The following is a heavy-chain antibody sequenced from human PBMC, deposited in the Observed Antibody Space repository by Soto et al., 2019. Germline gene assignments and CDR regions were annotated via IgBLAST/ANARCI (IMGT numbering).Heavy chain of an antibody. Sequence: SXTLSLACIVSGGSMNSYYWSWIRQPPGKGLEWIGYIFYSGSSNYNPSLKSRVTISVDTSRNQFSLNLNSVTPADTAVYYCARGSPVRANWNFDYWGQGTLVTVSS. D-gene: IGHD1-1*01. CDR2: IFYSGSS. J-gene: IGHJ4*02. CDR1: GGSMNSYY. V-gene: IGHV4-59*01. CDR3: ARGSPVRANWNFDY.